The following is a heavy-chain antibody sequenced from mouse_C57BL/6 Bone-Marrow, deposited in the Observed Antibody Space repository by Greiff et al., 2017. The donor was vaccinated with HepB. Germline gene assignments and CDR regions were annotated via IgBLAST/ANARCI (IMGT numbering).Heavy chain of an antibody. J-gene: IGHJ2*01. Sequence: VKLMESGPELVKPGASVKISCKAFGYAFSSSWMNWVKQRPGKGLEWIGRIYPGDGDTNYNGKFKGKATLTADKSSSTAYMQLSSLTSEDSAVYFCASIYDGYYNFDYWGQGTTLTVSS. CDR1: GYAFSSSW. CDR3: ASIYDGYYNFDY. D-gene: IGHD2-3*01. V-gene: IGHV1-82*01. CDR2: IYPGDGDT.